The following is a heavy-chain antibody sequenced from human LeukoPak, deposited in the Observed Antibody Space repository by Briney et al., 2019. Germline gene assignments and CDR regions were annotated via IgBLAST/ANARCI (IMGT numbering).Heavy chain of an antibody. CDR1: GFTFSSYG. Sequence: GGSLRLSCAASGFTFSSYGMHWVRQAPGKGLEWVAVISYDGSYTYYAGSVKGRFTISRDNSKNTLYLQMNSLRAEDTAVYYCARGAYGSGTYHDFDIWGQGTMVTVSS. D-gene: IGHD3-10*01. J-gene: IGHJ3*02. CDR2: ISYDGSYT. V-gene: IGHV3-30*03. CDR3: ARGAYGSGTYHDFDI.